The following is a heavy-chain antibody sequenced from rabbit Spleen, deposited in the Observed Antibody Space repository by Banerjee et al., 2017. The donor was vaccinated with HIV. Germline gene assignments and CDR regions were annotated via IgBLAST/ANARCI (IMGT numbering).Heavy chain of an antibody. CDR2: IYAGSSGST. CDR1: GFSFSTNYY. Sequence: QEQLEESGGDLVKPEGSLTLTCTASGFSFSTNYYMCWVRQAPGKGLEWIACIYAGSSGSTYYASWAKGRFTISKTSSTTVTLQMTSLTAADTATYFCARDTGSSFSSYGMDLWGPGPSSPS. CDR3: ARDTGSSFSSYGMDL. D-gene: IGHD8-1*01. J-gene: IGHJ6*01. V-gene: IGHV1S45*01.